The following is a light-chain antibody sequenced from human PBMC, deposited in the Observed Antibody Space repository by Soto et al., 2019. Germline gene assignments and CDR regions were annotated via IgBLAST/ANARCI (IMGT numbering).Light chain of an antibody. CDR2: GAS. Sequence: ETVLTQSPGSLSLSPVSRATLCCRASQSVGSDLAWYQQKPGQAPRLLIYGASSRATGIPDRFSGSGSGTDFTLTISRLEPEDFAVDYCQYYGTSPQPFGQGTKVDIK. J-gene: IGKJ1*01. CDR1: QSVGSD. CDR3: QYYGTSPQP. V-gene: IGKV3-20*01.